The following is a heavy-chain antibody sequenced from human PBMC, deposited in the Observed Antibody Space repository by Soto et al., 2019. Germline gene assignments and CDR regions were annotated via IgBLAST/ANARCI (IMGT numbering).Heavy chain of an antibody. CDR2: ISGSGGST. Sequence: EVQLLESGGGLVQPGGSLRLSCAASGFTFSSYAMCWVRQAPGKGLEWVSAISGSGGSTYYADSVKGRFTISRDNSKNTLYLQMSSLRAEDTAVYYCAKERGSGWYGEYFQHWGQGTLVTVSS. CDR1: GFTFSSYA. J-gene: IGHJ1*01. V-gene: IGHV3-23*01. CDR3: AKERGSGWYGEYFQH. D-gene: IGHD6-19*01.